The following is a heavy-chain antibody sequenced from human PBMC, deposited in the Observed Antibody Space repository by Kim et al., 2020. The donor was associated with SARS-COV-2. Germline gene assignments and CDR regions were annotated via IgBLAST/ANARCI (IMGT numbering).Heavy chain of an antibody. D-gene: IGHD6-13*01. J-gene: IGHJ4*02. Sequence: GGSLRLSCAASGFTFGDYAMHWVRQAPGKGLEWVSGISWNSGSIGYADSVKGRFTISSDNANNSLYLQMNSLRAEDTALYYCAKRKRIWWRAAGTGAFDYWGQGTLVTVSS. CDR3: AKRKRIWWRAAGTGAFDY. V-gene: IGHV3-9*01. CDR1: GFTFGDYA. CDR2: ISWNSGSI.